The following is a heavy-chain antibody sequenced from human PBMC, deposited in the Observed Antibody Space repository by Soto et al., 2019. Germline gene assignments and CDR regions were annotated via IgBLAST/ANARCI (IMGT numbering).Heavy chain of an antibody. V-gene: IGHV4-34*01. CDR3: ARVHNYGDYVGVDY. D-gene: IGHD4-17*01. CDR2: INHSGST. CDR1: GGSFSGYY. J-gene: IGHJ4*02. Sequence: PSETLSLTCAVYGGSFSGYYWSWIRQPPGKGLEWIGEINHSGSTNYNPSLKSRVTISVDTSKNQFSLKLSSVTAADTAVYYCARVHNYGDYVGVDYWGQGTLVTVSS.